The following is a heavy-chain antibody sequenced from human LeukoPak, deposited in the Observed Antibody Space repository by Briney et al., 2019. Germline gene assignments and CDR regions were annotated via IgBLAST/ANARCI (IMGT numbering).Heavy chain of an antibody. CDR2: ISSSGGNI. V-gene: IGHV3-11*01. D-gene: IGHD5-24*01. CDR1: GFTFSDYY. Sequence: PGGSLRLSCAASGFTFSDYYMNWIRQAPGKGLEWISYISSSGGNINYADSVQGRFTISRDNAKKSLYLQMNSLRAEDTAVYYCARGLSAEMANAYWGQGTLVTVSS. J-gene: IGHJ4*02. CDR3: ARGLSAEMANAY.